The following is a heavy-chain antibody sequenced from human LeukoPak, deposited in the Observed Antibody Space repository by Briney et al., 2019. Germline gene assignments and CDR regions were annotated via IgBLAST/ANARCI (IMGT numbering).Heavy chain of an antibody. CDR2: INPNSGGT. D-gene: IGHD2-15*01. CDR3: ARDPYCSGGSCPLNWFDP. Sequence: VASVKVSCKASGYTFTGYYMHWVRQAPGQGLEWMGWINPNSGGTNYAQKLQGRVTMTRDTSISTAYMELSRLRSDDTAVYYCARDPYCSGGSCPLNWFDPWGQGTLVTVSS. CDR1: GYTFTGYY. V-gene: IGHV1-2*02. J-gene: IGHJ5*02.